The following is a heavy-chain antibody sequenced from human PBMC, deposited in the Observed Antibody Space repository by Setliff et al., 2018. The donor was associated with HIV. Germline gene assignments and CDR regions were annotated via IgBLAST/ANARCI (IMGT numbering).Heavy chain of an antibody. CDR2: MSYSGRYT. J-gene: IGHJ4*02. D-gene: IGHD1-1*01. CDR3: ARVGANWNAPDH. Sequence: PGGSLRLSCAASGFTVSSNYMSWVRQAPGKGLEWVPSMSYSGRYTHHADSVKGRFTISRDNAKNLVYLEMNSLRAEDTAVYYCARVGANWNAPDHWGQGALVTVSS. CDR1: GFTVSSNY. V-gene: IGHV3-21*01.